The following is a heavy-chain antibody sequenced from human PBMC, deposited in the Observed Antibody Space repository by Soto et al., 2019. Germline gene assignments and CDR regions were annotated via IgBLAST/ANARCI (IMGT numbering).Heavy chain of an antibody. V-gene: IGHV1-18*01. CDR1: GYTFTRYG. CDR2: ISAYNGNA. J-gene: IGHJ4*02. CDR3: ARALTVRGPSSLVLYFAY. Sequence: GASVKVSCKASGYTFTRYGISWVRQAPAQELEGRGWISAYNGNANYAQKLQGRVTMTRDTSTSTAYRELRSLRSDNTAVYYCARALTVRGPSSLVLYFAYWGQGTLVTVFS. D-gene: IGHD3-10*01.